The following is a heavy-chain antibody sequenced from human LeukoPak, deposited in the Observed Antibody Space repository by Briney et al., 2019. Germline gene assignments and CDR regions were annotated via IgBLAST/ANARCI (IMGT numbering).Heavy chain of an antibody. V-gene: IGHV3-30*02. CDR2: IRYDGSNK. CDR1: GFTFSSYG. D-gene: IGHD3-22*01. CDR3: AKDGDYYDSSGYSFFDY. J-gene: IGHJ4*02. Sequence: GGYLRRYCAASGFTFSSYGMHWVRQAPGKGLEWVAFIRYDGSNKYYADSVKGRFTISRDNSKNTLYLQMNSLRAEDTAVYYCAKDGDYYDSSGYSFFDYWGQGPLVTVSS.